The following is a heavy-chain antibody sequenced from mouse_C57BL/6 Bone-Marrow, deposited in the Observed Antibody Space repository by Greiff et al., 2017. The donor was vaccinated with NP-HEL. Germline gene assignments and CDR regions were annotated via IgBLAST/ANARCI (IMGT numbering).Heavy chain of an antibody. D-gene: IGHD2-3*01. CDR1: GFTFTDYY. V-gene: IGHV7-3*01. CDR2: IRNKANGYTT. Sequence: EVKLVESGGGLVQPGGSLSLSCAASGFTFTDYYMSWVRQPPGKALEWLGFIRNKANGYTTEYSASVKGRFTISRDNSQSILYLQMNALRAEDSATYDCARSSSMMVRYYFDYWGQGTTLTVSS. J-gene: IGHJ2*01. CDR3: ARSSSMMVRYYFDY.